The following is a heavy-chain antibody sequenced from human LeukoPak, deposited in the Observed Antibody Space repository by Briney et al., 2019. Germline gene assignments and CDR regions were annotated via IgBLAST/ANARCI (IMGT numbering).Heavy chain of an antibody. Sequence: PGGSLRLSCAASGFTFSSCAMHWVRQAPGKGLEWVAVISYDGSNKYYADSVKGRFTISRDNSKNTLYLQMNSLRAEDTAVYYCAKADRADVPSKVDYWGQGTLVTVSS. CDR3: AKADRADVPSKVDY. V-gene: IGHV3-30-3*01. CDR1: GFTFSSCA. D-gene: IGHD3-10*01. CDR2: ISYDGSNK. J-gene: IGHJ4*02.